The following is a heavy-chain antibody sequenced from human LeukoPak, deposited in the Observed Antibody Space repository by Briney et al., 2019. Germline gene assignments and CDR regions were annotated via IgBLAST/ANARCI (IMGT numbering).Heavy chain of an antibody. CDR3: AREGLMYSSSWYFDY. Sequence: SETLSLTCTVSACSISSSSYYWGWIRQPPGKGLEWIGSIYYSGSTYYNPSLNSRVTISVDTSKTQFSLKLSSVTTADTAVYYCAREGLMYSSSWYFDYWGQGTLVTVSS. V-gene: IGHV4-39*02. CDR1: ACSISSSSYY. J-gene: IGHJ4*02. CDR2: IYYSGST. D-gene: IGHD6-13*01.